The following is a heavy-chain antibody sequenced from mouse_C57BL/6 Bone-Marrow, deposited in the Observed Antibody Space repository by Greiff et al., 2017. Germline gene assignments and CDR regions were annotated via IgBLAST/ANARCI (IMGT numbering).Heavy chain of an antibody. CDR3: ARLGSRYYYAMDY. J-gene: IGHJ4*01. CDR1: GFTFSDYG. V-gene: IGHV5-15*01. CDR2: ISNLAYSI. Sequence: EVQVVESGGGLVQPGGSLKLSCAASGFTFSDYGMAWVRQAPRKGPEWVAFISNLAYSIYYADTVTGRFTISRENAKNTLYLKMSSLRSEDTAMYYCARLGSRYYYAMDYWGQGTSVTVSS.